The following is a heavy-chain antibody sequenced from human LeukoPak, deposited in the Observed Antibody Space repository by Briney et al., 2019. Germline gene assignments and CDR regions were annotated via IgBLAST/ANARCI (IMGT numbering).Heavy chain of an antibody. J-gene: IGHJ4*02. Sequence: ASVKVSCKASGYTFTGYYMHWVRQAPGQGLEWMGWINPNSGGTNFAQKFQGRVTMTRDTSISTAYMELSRPRSDDTAVYYCARVVWWDLNTPPFDYWGQGTLVTVSS. D-gene: IGHD1-26*01. CDR2: INPNSGGT. CDR3: ARVVWWDLNTPPFDY. CDR1: GYTFTGYY. V-gene: IGHV1-2*02.